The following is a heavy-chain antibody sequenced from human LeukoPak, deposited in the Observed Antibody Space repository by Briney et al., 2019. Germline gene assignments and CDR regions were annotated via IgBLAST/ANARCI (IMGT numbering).Heavy chain of an antibody. D-gene: IGHD2-2*01. CDR1: GFDFNNYN. CDR2: ITSSGTYI. V-gene: IGHV3-21*01. CDR3: ARPRGCGSSRCNNFDY. J-gene: IGHJ4*02. Sequence: GGSLRLSCAASGFDFNNYNMNWVRQAPGKGLEWVSSITSSGTYIYYADSVKGRFTISRDNGKNSLYLQMNRLRAEDTAVYYCARPRGCGSSRCNNFDYWGQGTLVTVSS.